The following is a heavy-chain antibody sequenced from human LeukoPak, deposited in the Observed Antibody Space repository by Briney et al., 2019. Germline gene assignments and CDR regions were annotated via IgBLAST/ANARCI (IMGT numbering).Heavy chain of an antibody. D-gene: IGHD3-10*01. V-gene: IGHV3-30*18. CDR3: AKRIRPPVMVRGVPSSLHYYYYGMDV. J-gene: IGHJ6*02. CDR2: ISYNGSNK. Sequence: GGSLRLSCAASGFTFSSYGMHWVRQAPGKGLEWVAVISYNGSNKYYADSVKGRFTISRDNSKNTLYLQMNSLRAEDTAVYYCAKRIRPPVMVRGVPSSLHYYYYGMDVWGQGTTVTVSS. CDR1: GFTFSSYG.